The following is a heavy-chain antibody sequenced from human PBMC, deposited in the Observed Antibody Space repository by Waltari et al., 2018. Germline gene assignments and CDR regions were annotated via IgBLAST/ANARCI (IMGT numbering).Heavy chain of an antibody. J-gene: IGHJ4*02. CDR2: IYSGGST. CDR1: GFTFSSYA. CDR3: ASIAAAGTN. Sequence: EVQLLESGGGLVQPGGSLRLSCAASGFTFSSYAMSWVRQAPGKGLEWVSVIYSGGSTYYADSVKGRFTISRDNSKNTLYLQMNSLRAEDTAVYYCASIAAAGTNWGQGTLVTVSS. D-gene: IGHD6-13*01. V-gene: IGHV3-23*03.